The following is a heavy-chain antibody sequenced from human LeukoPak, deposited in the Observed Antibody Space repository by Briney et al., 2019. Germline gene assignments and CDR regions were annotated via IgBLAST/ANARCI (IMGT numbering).Heavy chain of an antibody. CDR1: GYTFTSYG. Sequence: ASVKVSCKASGYTFTSYGISWVRQAPGQGLEWMGWISAYNGNTNYAQKLQGRVTITTDTSASTAYMELRRLRSDDTAVYYCAREVRAARAFDYWGQGTLVTVSS. J-gene: IGHJ4*02. CDR3: AREVRAARAFDY. D-gene: IGHD6-6*01. V-gene: IGHV1-18*01. CDR2: ISAYNGNT.